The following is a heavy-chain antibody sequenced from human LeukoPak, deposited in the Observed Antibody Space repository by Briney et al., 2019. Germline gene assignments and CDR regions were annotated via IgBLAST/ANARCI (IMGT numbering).Heavy chain of an antibody. CDR3: ATDRATQYFDY. D-gene: IGHD2-15*01. CDR2: ISYDGNNK. V-gene: IGHV3-30*03. J-gene: IGHJ4*02. CDR1: GFTFRTFV. Sequence: GGSLRLSCVVSGFTFRTFVMHWVRQAPGKGLECVAVISYDGNNKYYADSVKGRFTVSRDNSRNTLFLQMNSLRAEDTAVYYCATDRATQYFDYWGQGTLVSVSS.